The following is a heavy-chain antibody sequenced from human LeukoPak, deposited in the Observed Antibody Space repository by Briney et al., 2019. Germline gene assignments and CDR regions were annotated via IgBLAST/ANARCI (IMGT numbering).Heavy chain of an antibody. Sequence: PGGSLRLSCAASGSTFSSYEMNWVRQAPGKGLEWVSYISSSGSTTYYADSVKGRFTISRDNAKNSLYLQMNSLRAEDTAVYYCARVGAYCTNGVCSDDAFDIWGQGTMVTVSS. D-gene: IGHD2-8*01. V-gene: IGHV3-48*03. CDR2: ISSSGSTT. J-gene: IGHJ3*02. CDR1: GSTFSSYE. CDR3: ARVGAYCTNGVCSDDAFDI.